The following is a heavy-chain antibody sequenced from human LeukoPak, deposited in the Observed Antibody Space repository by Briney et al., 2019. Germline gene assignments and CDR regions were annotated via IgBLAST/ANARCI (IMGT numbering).Heavy chain of an antibody. CDR3: ASVLRYTKYFQH. CDR2: IYYSGST. V-gene: IGHV4-59*12. CDR1: GGSISSYY. J-gene: IGHJ1*01. Sequence: PSETLSLTCTVSGGSISSYYWSWIRQPPGKGLEWIGYIYYSGSTNYNPSLKSRVTISVDTSKNQFSLKLSSVTAADTAVYYCASVLRYTKYFQHWGQGTLVTVSS. D-gene: IGHD3-9*01.